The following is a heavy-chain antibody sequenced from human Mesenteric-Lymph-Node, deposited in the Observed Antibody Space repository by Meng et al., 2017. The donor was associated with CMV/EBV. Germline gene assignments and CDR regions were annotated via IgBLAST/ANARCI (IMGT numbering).Heavy chain of an antibody. Sequence: GGSLRLSCAASGFTFNTHALHWVRQAPGKGLEWVAVIWYDGSNKYYADSVKGRFTISRDNSNNTLYLQMNSLRAEDTAVYYCAKDEKDYSVYYYYGMDVWGQGTTVTVSS. CDR3: AKDEKDYSVYYYYGMDV. V-gene: IGHV3-33*06. CDR1: GFTFNTHA. CDR2: IWYDGSNK. J-gene: IGHJ6*02. D-gene: IGHD4/OR15-4a*01.